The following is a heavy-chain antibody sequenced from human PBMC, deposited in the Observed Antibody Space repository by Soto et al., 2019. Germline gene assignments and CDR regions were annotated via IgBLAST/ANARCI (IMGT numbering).Heavy chain of an antibody. J-gene: IGHJ6*02. CDR2: LHSDGRTT. Sequence: GGSLRLSCAASGFIFSSYWMHWVRQAPGKGLVWVSRLHSDGRTTTYADSVKGRFTISRDNAKNTLYLQMNSLRAEDTAVYYCARELPTTIRGGYYYSYGMDVWGQGTTVTVSS. CDR1: GFIFSSYW. CDR3: ARELPTTIRGGYYYSYGMDV. D-gene: IGHD1-1*01. V-gene: IGHV3-74*03.